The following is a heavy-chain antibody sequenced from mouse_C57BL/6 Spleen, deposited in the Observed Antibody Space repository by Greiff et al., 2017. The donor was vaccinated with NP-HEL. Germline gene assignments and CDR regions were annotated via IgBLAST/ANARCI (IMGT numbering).Heavy chain of an antibody. Sequence: QVQLQQSGAELVRPGTSVKVSCKASGYAFTNYLIEWVKQRPGQGLEWIGVINPGSGGTNYNEKFKGKATLTADKSSSTAYMQLSSLTSEDSAVYFCARQDDYDVGTWFAYWGQGTLDTVSA. CDR3: ARQDDYDVGTWFAY. J-gene: IGHJ3*01. V-gene: IGHV1-54*01. D-gene: IGHD2-4*01. CDR1: GYAFTNYL. CDR2: INPGSGGT.